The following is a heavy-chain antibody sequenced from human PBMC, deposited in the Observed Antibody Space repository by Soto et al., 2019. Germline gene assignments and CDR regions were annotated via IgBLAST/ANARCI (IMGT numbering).Heavy chain of an antibody. V-gene: IGHV3-53*01. CDR2: IYSGGST. CDR1: GFTVSSNY. CDR3: ARVGYSSSWYGEYFDY. Sequence: PVGSLRLSCAASGFTVSSNYMSWVRQAPGKGLEWVSVIYSGGSTYYADSVKGRFTISRDNSKNTLYLQMNSLRAEDTAVYYCARVGYSSSWYGEYFDYWGQGTLVTVSS. J-gene: IGHJ4*02. D-gene: IGHD6-13*01.